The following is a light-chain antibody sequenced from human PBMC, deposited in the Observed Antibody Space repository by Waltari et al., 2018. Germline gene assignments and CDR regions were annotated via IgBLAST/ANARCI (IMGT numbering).Light chain of an antibody. Sequence: EIVLTQSPDFQSVAPKEKVTITCRASQSIGSTLHWYQQKPDQSPKLLIKFASQSISGVPSRFSGCGSGTDFTLTISSLEAEDAATYYCHQSSVLPYTFGQGAKLEIK. V-gene: IGKV6-21*02. CDR3: HQSSVLPYT. J-gene: IGKJ2*01. CDR1: QSIGST. CDR2: FAS.